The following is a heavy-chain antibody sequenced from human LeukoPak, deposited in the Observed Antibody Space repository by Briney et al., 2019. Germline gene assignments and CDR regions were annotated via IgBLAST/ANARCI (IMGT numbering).Heavy chain of an antibody. CDR2: LSGSGYNT. V-gene: IGHV3-23*01. J-gene: IGHJ4*02. Sequence: PGGSLRLSCAASGFTFSSHALSWVRQAPGKGLEWVSSLSGSGYNTYYADSVKGRFTISRDNSKNTLYLQMNSLRAEDTAVYYCAKSRRVVVAASNDYWGQGTLVTVSS. D-gene: IGHD2-15*01. CDR1: GFTFSSHA. CDR3: AKSRRVVVAASNDY.